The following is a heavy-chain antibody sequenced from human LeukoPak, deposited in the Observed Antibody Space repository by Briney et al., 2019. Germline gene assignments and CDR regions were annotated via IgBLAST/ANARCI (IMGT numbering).Heavy chain of an antibody. CDR1: GGSISGYY. CDR3: ARRSSIMGSYLYYFDY. D-gene: IGHD1-26*01. V-gene: IGHV4-59*01. Sequence: SETLSLTCTVSGGSISGYYWSWIRQPPGKGLEWIGYIYYSGSTNYNPSLKSRVTTSVDTSKNQFSLKLSSVTAADTAVYYCARRSSIMGSYLYYFDYWGQGTLVTVSS. J-gene: IGHJ4*02. CDR2: IYYSGST.